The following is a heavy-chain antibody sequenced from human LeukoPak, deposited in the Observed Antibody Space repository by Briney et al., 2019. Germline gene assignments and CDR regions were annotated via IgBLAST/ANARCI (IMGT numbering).Heavy chain of an antibody. D-gene: IGHD2-8*02. CDR2: IFPSGGEI. V-gene: IGHV3-23*01. J-gene: IGHJ4*02. CDR3: ATYRQVLLPFES. CDR1: GGSFSGYY. Sequence: ETLSLTCVVYGGSFSGYYWSWIRQPPGKGLEWVSSIFPSGGEIHYADSVRGRFTISRDNSKSTLSLQMNSLRAEDTAIYYCATYRQVLLPFESWGQGTLVTVSS.